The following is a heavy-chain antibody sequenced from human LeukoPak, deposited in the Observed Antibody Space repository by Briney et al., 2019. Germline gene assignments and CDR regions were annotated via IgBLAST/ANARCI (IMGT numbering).Heavy chain of an antibody. V-gene: IGHV3-21*01. CDR3: ARDLRVYSSGWYPYYFDY. J-gene: IGHJ4*02. D-gene: IGHD6-19*01. CDR1: GFTFSSYR. Sequence: GGSLRLSCAASGFTFSSYRMNWVRQAPGKGLEWVSSISSSSSYIYYADSVKGRFTISRDNANNSLYLQMNSLRGEDTAVYYCARDLRVYSSGWYPYYFDYWGQGTLVTVSS. CDR2: ISSSSSYI.